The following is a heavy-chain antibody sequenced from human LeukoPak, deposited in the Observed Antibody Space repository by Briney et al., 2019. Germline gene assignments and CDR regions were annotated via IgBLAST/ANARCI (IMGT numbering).Heavy chain of an antibody. CDR1: GYSFTSYW. D-gene: IGHD3-9*01. Sequence: TGESLKISGKGSGYSFTSYWSGWVRQMPGKGLEWMGIIYPGESDTRYSPSFQGQVTISADKSISTAYLQWSSLKARDTAMYYCARRSGNWLDPQGDDYGGQGTLVTVSS. J-gene: IGHJ4*02. V-gene: IGHV5-51*01. CDR3: ARRSGNWLDPQGDDY. CDR2: IYPGESDT.